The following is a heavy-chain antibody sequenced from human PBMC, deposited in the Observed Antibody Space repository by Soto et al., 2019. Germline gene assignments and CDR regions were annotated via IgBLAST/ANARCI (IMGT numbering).Heavy chain of an antibody. CDR1: GFTFSDHY. CDR2: TRNKANSYTT. J-gene: IGHJ4*02. D-gene: IGHD3-10*01. V-gene: IGHV3-72*01. CDR3: ARGRLLWFGELAY. Sequence: EVQLVESGGGLVQPGGSLRLSCAASGFTFSDHYMDWVRQAPGQGLEWVGRTRNKANSYTTEYAASVKGRFTISRDDSKNSLYLQMNSLTTEDTAVYYCARGRLLWFGELAYWGQGTLVTVSS.